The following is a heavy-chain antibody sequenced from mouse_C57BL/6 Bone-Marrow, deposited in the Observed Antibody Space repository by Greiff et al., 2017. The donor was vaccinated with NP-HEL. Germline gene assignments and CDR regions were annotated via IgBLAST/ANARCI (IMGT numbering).Heavy chain of an antibody. J-gene: IGHJ4*01. CDR3: ARKGYYGSGVDY. D-gene: IGHD1-1*01. Sequence: QVQLQQPGAELVKPGASVKLSCKASGYTFTSYWMHWVKQRPGQGLAWIGMIHPNSGSTNYNEKFKSIATLTVDKSSSTAYMQLSSLTSEDSAVYYCARKGYYGSGVDYWGQGTSVTVSS. CDR1: GYTFTSYW. V-gene: IGHV1-64*01. CDR2: IHPNSGST.